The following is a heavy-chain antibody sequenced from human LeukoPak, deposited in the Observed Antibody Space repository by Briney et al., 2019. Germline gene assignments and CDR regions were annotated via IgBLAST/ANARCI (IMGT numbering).Heavy chain of an antibody. V-gene: IGHV1-2*02. D-gene: IGHD3-3*02. Sequence: ASVKVSCKASGYTFTGYYAHWVRQAPGQGLEWMGWIDPLSGDTNYVQKFQGRVTMTRDASISTAYMELSRLRSDDTAVFFFPRPFFFAYALRPHLDAFDIWGQGTMVPVSS. CDR1: GYTFTGYY. CDR3: PRPFFFAYALRPHLDAFDI. CDR2: IDPLSGDT. J-gene: IGHJ3*02.